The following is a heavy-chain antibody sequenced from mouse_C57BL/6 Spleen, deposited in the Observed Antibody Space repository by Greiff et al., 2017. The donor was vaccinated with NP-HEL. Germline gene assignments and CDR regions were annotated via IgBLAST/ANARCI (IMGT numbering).Heavy chain of an antibody. Sequence: VKLQESGAELARPGASVKLSCKASGYTFTSYGISWVKQRTGQGLEWIGEIYPRSGNTYYNEKFKGKATLTADKSSSTAYMELRSLTSEDSAVYFCARLGTTVVAPYYFDYWGQGTTLTVSS. D-gene: IGHD1-1*01. J-gene: IGHJ2*01. V-gene: IGHV1-81*01. CDR3: ARLGTTVVAPYYFDY. CDR1: GYTFTSYG. CDR2: IYPRSGNT.